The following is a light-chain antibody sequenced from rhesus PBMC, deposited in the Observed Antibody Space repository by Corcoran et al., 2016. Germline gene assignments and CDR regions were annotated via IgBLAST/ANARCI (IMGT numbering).Light chain of an antibody. Sequence: QVILTQSPATLSLSPGERATLSCRASQSVSSYLAWYQQKPGQAPRLLIYGASIRATGIPDRYRGRGSWTEFTLTISSLEPEDFAVYYCQKYSNSPRTFGQGTKVEIK. V-gene: IGKV3-53*01. CDR3: QKYSNSPRT. J-gene: IGKJ1*01. CDR1: QSVSSY. CDR2: GAS.